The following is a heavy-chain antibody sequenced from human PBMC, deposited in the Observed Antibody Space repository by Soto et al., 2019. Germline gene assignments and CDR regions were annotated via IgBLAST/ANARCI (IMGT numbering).Heavy chain of an antibody. J-gene: IGHJ3*02. V-gene: IGHV1-69*01. CDR3: ASRERVDAFDI. CDR1: GGTFSSYA. CDR2: IIPILGSA. Sequence: QVQLVQSGAEVKKPGSSVKVSCKASGGTFSSYAISWVRQAPGQGLEWMGGIIPILGSANYAQKFQDRVTITADESTTTTYMELSSLRSEDAAVYYCASRERVDAFDIWSQGTMVTVSS. D-gene: IGHD1-26*01.